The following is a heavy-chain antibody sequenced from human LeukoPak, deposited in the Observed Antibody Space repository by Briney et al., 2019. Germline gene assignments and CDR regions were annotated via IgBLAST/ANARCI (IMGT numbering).Heavy chain of an antibody. CDR1: GSTFVNYA. D-gene: IGHD6-19*01. Sequence: GGSLRLSCVASGSTFVNYAMSWVRQAPGKGLEWVSAVVGNGDITFYADSVKGRFTISRDNSRNTVYLQIHSLRVEDTAVYYCAKARLSTGWAYNDYWGQGTLVTVSS. CDR3: AKARLSTGWAYNDY. J-gene: IGHJ4*02. V-gene: IGHV3-23*01. CDR2: VVGNGDIT.